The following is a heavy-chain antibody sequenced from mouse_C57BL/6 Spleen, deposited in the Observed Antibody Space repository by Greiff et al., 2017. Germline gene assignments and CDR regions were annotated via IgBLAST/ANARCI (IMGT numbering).Heavy chain of an antibody. J-gene: IGHJ3*01. V-gene: IGHV1-69*01. CDR2: IDPSDSYT. Sequence: QVQLQQPGAELVMPGASVKLSCKASGYTFTSYWMHWVKQRPGQGLEWIGEIDPSDSYTNYNQKFKGKSTLTVDKSSSTAYMQLSSLTSEDSAVYYCARSERYGSSPFAYWGQGTLVTVSA. D-gene: IGHD1-1*01. CDR1: GYTFTSYW. CDR3: ARSERYGSSPFAY.